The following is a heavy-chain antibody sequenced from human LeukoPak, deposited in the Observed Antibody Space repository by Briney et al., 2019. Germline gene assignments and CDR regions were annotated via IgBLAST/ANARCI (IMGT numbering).Heavy chain of an antibody. D-gene: IGHD2-21*02. Sequence: SETLSLTCTVSVGSISSSSYYWGWIRQPPGKGLEWNGSIYYSGSTSYNPSLKSRVTMSVDTSKNQFSLKLSSVTAADTAVYYCAREAYCGGDCYAGGDYWGQGTLVTVSS. CDR2: IYYSGST. CDR3: AREAYCGGDCYAGGDY. J-gene: IGHJ4*02. V-gene: IGHV4-39*01. CDR1: VGSISSSSYY.